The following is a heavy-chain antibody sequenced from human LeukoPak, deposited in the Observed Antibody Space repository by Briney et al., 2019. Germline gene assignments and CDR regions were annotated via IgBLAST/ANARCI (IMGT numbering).Heavy chain of an antibody. CDR1: GGTFSSYA. CDR3: ARAAHKLGYCSSTSCYTSSWFDP. Sequence: ASVKVSCKASGGTFSSYAISWVRQAPGQGLEWMGRIIPILGIANYAQKFQGRVTITADKSTSTAYMELSSLRSEDTAAYYCARAAHKLGYCSSTSCYTSSWFDPWGQGTLVTVSS. D-gene: IGHD2-2*02. V-gene: IGHV1-69*04. CDR2: IIPILGIA. J-gene: IGHJ5*02.